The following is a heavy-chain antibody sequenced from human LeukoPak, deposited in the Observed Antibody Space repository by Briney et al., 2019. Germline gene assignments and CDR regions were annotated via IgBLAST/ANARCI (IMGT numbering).Heavy chain of an antibody. D-gene: IGHD6-13*01. CDR3: ARLKSSSWYSDYYYYMDV. J-gene: IGHJ6*03. Sequence: GGSLRLSCAASGFTFSRYSMHWVRQAPGKGLEWVSAISGSGGSTYYADSVKGRFTISRDNSKNTLYLQMNSLRAEDTAVYYCARLKSSSWYSDYYYYMDVWGKGTTVTVSS. CDR1: GFTFSRYS. V-gene: IGHV3-23*01. CDR2: ISGSGGST.